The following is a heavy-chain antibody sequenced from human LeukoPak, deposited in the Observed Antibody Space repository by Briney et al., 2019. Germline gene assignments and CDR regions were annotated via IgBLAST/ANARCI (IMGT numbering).Heavy chain of an antibody. CDR3: ARRGYDFWSGYEGNWFDP. CDR2: ISSSSSYI. V-gene: IGHV3-21*01. Sequence: GGSLRLSCAASGFTFSSYSMNWVRQAPGKGLEWVSSISSSSSYIYYADSVKGRFTISRDNAKNSLYLQMNSLRAEDTAVYYCARRGYDFWSGYEGNWFDPWGREPWSPSPQ. J-gene: IGHJ5*02. D-gene: IGHD3-3*01. CDR1: GFTFSSYS.